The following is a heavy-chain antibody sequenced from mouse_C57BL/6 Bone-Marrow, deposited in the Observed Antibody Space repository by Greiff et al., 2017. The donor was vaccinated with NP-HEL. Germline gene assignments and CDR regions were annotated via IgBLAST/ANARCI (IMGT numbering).Heavy chain of an antibody. CDR3: ARSGGSSSWFAY. Sequence: VQLKQSGPELVKPGASVKISCKASGYSFTGYYMNWVKQSPEKSLEWIGEITPSTGGTTYNQKFKAKATLTVDKSSSTAYMQLKSLTSEDSAVYYCARSGGSSSWFAYWGQGTLVTVSA. CDR2: ITPSTGGT. J-gene: IGHJ3*01. V-gene: IGHV1-42*01. D-gene: IGHD1-1*01. CDR1: GYSFTGYY.